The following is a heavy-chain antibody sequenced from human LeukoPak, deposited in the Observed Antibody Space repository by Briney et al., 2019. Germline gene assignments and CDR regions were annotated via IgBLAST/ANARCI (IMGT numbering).Heavy chain of an antibody. CDR1: AYTFTTSS. J-gene: IGHJ4*02. D-gene: IGHD1-26*01. V-gene: IGHV1-18*01. CDR2: ISAYNDDA. Sequence: GASVKVSCKASAYTFTTSSISWVRHAPGPGLEWMGLISAYNDDAHYAQKLQGRVTMTTATSTNTAYMELRSLRSDDTAVYYCARVGGGNYYYFDYWGQGTLVTVSS. CDR3: ARVGGGNYYYFDY.